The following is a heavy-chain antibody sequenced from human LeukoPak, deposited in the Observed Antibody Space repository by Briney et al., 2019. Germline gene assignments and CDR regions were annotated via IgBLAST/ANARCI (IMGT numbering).Heavy chain of an antibody. CDR2: ITGSGGIT. J-gene: IGHJ4*02. V-gene: IGHV3-23*01. D-gene: IGHD3-10*01. Sequence: GGSLRLPCAAAGFSFSSYTMTWVRQAPGKGLEWVSSITGSGGITWYADSVKGRFTISRENSKNTLFLQMNSLRVEDTAVYYCAKGGSDHWGQGTLVTVSS. CDR3: AKGGSDH. CDR1: GFSFSSYT.